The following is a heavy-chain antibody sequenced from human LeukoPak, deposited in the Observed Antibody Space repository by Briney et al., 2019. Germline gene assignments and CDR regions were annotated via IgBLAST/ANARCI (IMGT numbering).Heavy chain of an antibody. V-gene: IGHV4-39*07. CDR2: IYYSGST. D-gene: IGHD5-18*01. CDR1: GGSISSSSYY. Sequence: SETLSLTCTVSGGSISSSSYYWGWIRQPPGKGLEWMGSIYYSGSTYYNPSLKSRVTISVDTSKNQFSLKLSSVTAADTAVHYCATEGRGYSYGPAIDYWGQGTLVTVSS. J-gene: IGHJ4*02. CDR3: ATEGRGYSYGPAIDY.